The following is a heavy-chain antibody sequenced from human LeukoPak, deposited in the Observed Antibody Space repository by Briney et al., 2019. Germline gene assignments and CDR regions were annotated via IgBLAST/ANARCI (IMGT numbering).Heavy chain of an antibody. CDR3: ARDRGSGGSCYSS. CDR1: GYTFTSYY. J-gene: IGHJ5*02. Sequence: VASVKVSCKASGYTFTSYYMHWVRQAPGQGLEWMGWINPNSGGTNYAQKFQGRVTMIRDTSISTAYMELSRLRSDDTAVYYCARDRGSGGSCYSSWGQGTLVTVSS. CDR2: INPNSGGT. D-gene: IGHD2-15*01. V-gene: IGHV1-2*02.